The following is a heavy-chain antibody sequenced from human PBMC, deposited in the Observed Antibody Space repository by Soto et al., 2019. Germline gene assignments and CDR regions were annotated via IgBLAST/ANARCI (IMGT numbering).Heavy chain of an antibody. CDR2: IYWNDDE. CDR3: ARSRGHNYAYQY. CDR1: GFSLSTTGVG. D-gene: IGHD5-18*01. V-gene: IGHV2-5*01. J-gene: IGHJ4*02. Sequence: SGPTLVNPTQTLTLTCTFSGFSLSTTGVGVGWIRQPPGKALEWLAVIYWNDDERYSPSLKSRVTITKDTSKNQVVLTVTNMDPVDTATYYCARSRGHNYAYQYWGQGTLVTVSS.